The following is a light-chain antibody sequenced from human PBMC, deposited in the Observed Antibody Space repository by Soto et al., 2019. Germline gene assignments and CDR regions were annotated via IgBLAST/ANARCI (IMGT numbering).Light chain of an antibody. J-gene: IGKJ1*01. CDR1: QSVSSN. Sequence: EIVMTQSPATLSVSPGERATLSCRASQSVSSNLAWYQHKPGQAPRLLIYGASTRATGIPARFSGSGSGTEFTLTISSLQSEDFAVYYCQQYNNWPPWTFGQATKVEIK. V-gene: IGKV3-15*01. CDR3: QQYNNWPPWT. CDR2: GAS.